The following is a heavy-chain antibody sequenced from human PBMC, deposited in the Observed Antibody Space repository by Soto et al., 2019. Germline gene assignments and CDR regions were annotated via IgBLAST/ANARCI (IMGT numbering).Heavy chain of an antibody. CDR1: GFTFSSYW. CDR3: ARVPEVWGYYFDY. V-gene: IGHV3-7*01. D-gene: IGHD7-27*01. J-gene: IGHJ4*02. Sequence: GGSLRLSCAASGFTFSSYWMSWVRQAPGKGLEWVANIKQDGSEKYYVDSVKGRFTISRDNAKNSLYLQMNSLRAEDTAVYYCARVPEVWGYYFDYWGQGTLVTVSS. CDR2: IKQDGSEK.